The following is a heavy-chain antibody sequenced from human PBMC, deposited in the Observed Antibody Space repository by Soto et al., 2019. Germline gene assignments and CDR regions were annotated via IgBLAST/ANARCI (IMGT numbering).Heavy chain of an antibody. D-gene: IGHD6-19*01. J-gene: IGHJ5*02. CDR3: ARGDSTGSPTGWFDP. CDR1: GYTFTRYS. CDR2: ISNYNGDT. Sequence: ASVKVSCKXSGYTFTRYSINWVRQAPGQGLEWVGWISNYNGDTKYAQKFQGRVTLTTDTSTTTTYMDLRSLTSDDTAVYFCARGDSTGSPTGWFDPWGQGTLVTVSS. V-gene: IGHV1-18*04.